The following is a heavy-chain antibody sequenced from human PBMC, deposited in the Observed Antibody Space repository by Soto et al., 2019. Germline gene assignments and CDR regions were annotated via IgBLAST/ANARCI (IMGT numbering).Heavy chain of an antibody. D-gene: IGHD3-10*01. CDR1: GGSFNGYY. Sequence: SETLSLTCGVYGGSFNGYYWSWIRQPPGEGLEWIGEINHSGSTNYNPSLKSRVTISVDTSKNQFSLKLSSVTAADTAVYYCGVYREKNWFDPWGQGTLVTVSS. J-gene: IGHJ5*02. V-gene: IGHV4-34*01. CDR2: INHSGST. CDR3: GVYREKNWFDP.